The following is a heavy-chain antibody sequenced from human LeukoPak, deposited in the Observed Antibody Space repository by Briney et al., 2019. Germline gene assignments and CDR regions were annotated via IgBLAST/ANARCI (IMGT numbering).Heavy chain of an antibody. CDR2: INYYGKT. V-gene: IGHV4-39*07. CDR1: GNSISSSSYY. J-gene: IGHJ4*02. CDR3: GRSAGFVHFDH. D-gene: IGHD3-16*01. Sequence: PSETPSLTCTVSGNSISSSSYYWVWIRQPPGKGLEWIGSINYYGKTYYNPSVKSRVTISVDTSKNQFSLMVRSVTAADTAVYYCGRSAGFVHFDHWGQGTLVTVTS.